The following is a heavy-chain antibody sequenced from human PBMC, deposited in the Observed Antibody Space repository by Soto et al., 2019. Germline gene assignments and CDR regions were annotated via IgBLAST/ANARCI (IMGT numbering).Heavy chain of an antibody. D-gene: IGHD3-22*01. CDR2: ISSSGSTI. CDR3: ARDFSGSSGYYYVPGHFDL. CDR1: GFTFSSYE. J-gene: IGHJ2*01. V-gene: IGHV3-48*03. Sequence: EVQLVESGGGLVQPGGSLRLSCAASGFTFSSYEMNWVRQAPGKGLEWVSYISSSGSTIYYADSVKGRFTISRDNAKNSLYLQMNSLRAEDTAVYYCARDFSGSSGYYYVPGHFDLWGRGTLVTVSS.